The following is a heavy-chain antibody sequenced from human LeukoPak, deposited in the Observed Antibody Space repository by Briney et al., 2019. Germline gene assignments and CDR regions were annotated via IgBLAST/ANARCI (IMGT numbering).Heavy chain of an antibody. J-gene: IGHJ4*02. CDR3: ARVSDFWYLVY. CDR1: GFTLSDYY. Sequence: GGSLRLSCAASGFTLSDYYMSWIRQAPGKGLEWVSYISSSGSTIYYADSVKGRFTISRDNAKNSLYLQMNSLRAEDTAAYYCARVSDFWYLVYWGQGTLVTVSS. V-gene: IGHV3-11*01. CDR2: ISSSGSTI. D-gene: IGHD3/OR15-3a*01.